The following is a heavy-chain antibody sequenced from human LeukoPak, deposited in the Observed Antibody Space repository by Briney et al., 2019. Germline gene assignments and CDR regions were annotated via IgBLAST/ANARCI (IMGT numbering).Heavy chain of an antibody. D-gene: IGHD3-22*01. V-gene: IGHV1-24*01. Sequence: ASVKVSCKVSGYTLTELSMHWVRQAPGKGLEWMGGFDPEDGETIYAQKFQGRVTMTEDTSTDTAYMELSSLRSEDTAVYYCATETSGKSYYYDSSGYYYLDYWGQGTLVTVSS. J-gene: IGHJ4*02. CDR2: FDPEDGET. CDR3: ATETSGKSYYYDSSGYYYLDY. CDR1: GYTLTELS.